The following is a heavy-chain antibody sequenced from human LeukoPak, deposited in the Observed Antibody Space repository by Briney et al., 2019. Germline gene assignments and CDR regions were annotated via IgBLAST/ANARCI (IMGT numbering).Heavy chain of an antibody. CDR3: AKDQWSSATHDY. D-gene: IGHD2-15*01. CDR1: GFTFSSYG. CDR2: ISYDGSNK. Sequence: GGSLRLSCAASGFTFSSYGMHWVRRAPGKGLEWVAVISYDGSNKYYADSVKGRLTISRDNSKNTLYLQMNSLRAEDTAVYYCAKDQWSSATHDYWGQGTLVTVSS. V-gene: IGHV3-30*18. J-gene: IGHJ4*02.